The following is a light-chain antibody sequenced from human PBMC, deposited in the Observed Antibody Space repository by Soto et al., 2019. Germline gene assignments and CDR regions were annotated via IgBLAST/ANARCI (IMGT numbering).Light chain of an antibody. Sequence: EIVMTQSPATLSVSPGERAALSCRASQSVSSNLAWYQQKPGQAPRLLIYGASTRATGIPGRLSGSGSGTEFTLTISSLQSEDFAVYYCQQYNNWPPITFGQGTRLEIK. CDR1: QSVSSN. V-gene: IGKV3-15*01. J-gene: IGKJ5*01. CDR3: QQYNNWPPIT. CDR2: GAS.